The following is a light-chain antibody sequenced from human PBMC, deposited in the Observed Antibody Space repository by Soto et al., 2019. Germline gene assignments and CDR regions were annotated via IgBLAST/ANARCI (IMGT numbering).Light chain of an antibody. CDR3: HQYETAPPLT. J-gene: IGKJ4*01. V-gene: IGKV3D-20*01. CDR2: DAS. Sequence: EIVLTQSPATLSLSPGERATLSCGASQSLSRNDLAWYQQKPGLAPRLRIYDASTRAAGIPDRFSGSGYGTDFSLTISRLDPEDLAVYYCHQYETAPPLTVGGGTKVEIK. CDR1: QSLSRND.